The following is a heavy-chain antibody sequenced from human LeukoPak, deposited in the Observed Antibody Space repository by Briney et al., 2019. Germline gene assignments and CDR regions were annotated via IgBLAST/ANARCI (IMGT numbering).Heavy chain of an antibody. Sequence: SETLSLTCTVSGASISRDYWSWIRQPPGKGLEWIGYIHYSGSTNYNPSLESRVTISRDTSKNQFSLKLRSVTAADTAVYYCARDLEGYCSGGSCYTHAFDIWGQGTMVTVSS. V-gene: IGHV4-59*01. D-gene: IGHD2-15*01. CDR3: ARDLEGYCSGGSCYTHAFDI. CDR2: IHYSGST. J-gene: IGHJ3*02. CDR1: GASISRDY.